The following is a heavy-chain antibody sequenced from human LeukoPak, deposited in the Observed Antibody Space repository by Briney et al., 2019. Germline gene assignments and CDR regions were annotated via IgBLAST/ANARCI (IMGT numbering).Heavy chain of an antibody. Sequence: GGSLRLSCVASGFAFSISWMHLVRQVPGKGLVWVSQIHDDGSDTTYADSVKGRFTISRDNAKNTLYLQMNSLGAEDTAVYYCVKDHYFSFEYWGQGTLVTVSS. CDR2: IHDDGSDT. CDR1: GFAFSISW. D-gene: IGHD2/OR15-2a*01. J-gene: IGHJ4*02. V-gene: IGHV3-74*01. CDR3: VKDHYFSFEY.